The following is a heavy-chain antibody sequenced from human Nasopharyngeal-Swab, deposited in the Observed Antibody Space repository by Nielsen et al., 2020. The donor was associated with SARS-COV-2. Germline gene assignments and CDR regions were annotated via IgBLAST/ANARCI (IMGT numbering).Heavy chain of an antibody. V-gene: IGHV4-59*01. CDR2: IYYSGST. CDR3: ARVFKESSFSSSSGPFDY. CDR1: GGSISSYY. J-gene: IGHJ4*02. D-gene: IGHD6-6*01. Sequence: SETLPLTCTVSGGSISSYYWSWIRQPPGKGLEWIGYIYYSGSTNYNPSLKSRVTISVDTSKNQFSLKLSSVTAADTAVYYCARVFKESSFSSSSGPFDYWGQGTLVTVSS.